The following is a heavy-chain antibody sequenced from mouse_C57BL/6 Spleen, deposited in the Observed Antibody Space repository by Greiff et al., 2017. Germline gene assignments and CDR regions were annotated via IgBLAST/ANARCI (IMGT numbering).Heavy chain of an antibody. CDR2: IYPGDGDT. V-gene: IGHV1-82*01. J-gene: IGHJ1*03. Sequence: VQLQQSGPELVKPGASVKISCKASGYAFSSSWMNWVKQRPGKGLEWIGRIYPGDGDTNYNGKFKGKATLTADKSSSTAYMQLSSLTSEDSAVXFCARNDYGSSYGYFDVWGTGTTVTVSS. D-gene: IGHD1-1*01. CDR3: ARNDYGSSYGYFDV. CDR1: GYAFSSSW.